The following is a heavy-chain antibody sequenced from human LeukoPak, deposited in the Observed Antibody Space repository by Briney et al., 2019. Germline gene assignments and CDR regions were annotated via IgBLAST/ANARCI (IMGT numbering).Heavy chain of an antibody. J-gene: IGHJ3*02. Sequence: ASVKVSCKASGYTFTNYGISWVRQAPGQGLEWMGLISAYNGNTNYAQKLQGRVTMTTDTSTSTAYMELRSLRSDDTAVYYCAKDRWDPTGDDAFDIWGQGTMVTVSS. CDR1: GYTFTNYG. CDR2: ISAYNGNT. V-gene: IGHV1-18*01. D-gene: IGHD1-26*01. CDR3: AKDRWDPTGDDAFDI.